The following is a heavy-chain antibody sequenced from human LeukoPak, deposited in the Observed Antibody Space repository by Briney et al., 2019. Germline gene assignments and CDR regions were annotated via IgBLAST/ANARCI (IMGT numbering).Heavy chain of an antibody. CDR3: AKDYLLWFGEATFDY. Sequence: GGSLRLSCAASGFTFSSYAMSWVRQAPGKGLECISGFSGSGGSTYYADSVKGRFTISRDNSKNTLYLQMNSLRAENTAVYYCAKDYLLWFGEATFDYWGQGTLVTVSS. V-gene: IGHV3-23*01. CDR1: GFTFSSYA. D-gene: IGHD3-10*01. CDR2: FSGSGGST. J-gene: IGHJ4*02.